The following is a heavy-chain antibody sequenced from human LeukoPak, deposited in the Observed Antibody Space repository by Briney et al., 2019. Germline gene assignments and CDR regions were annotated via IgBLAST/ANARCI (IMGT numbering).Heavy chain of an antibody. CDR3: ARDSGSGPADVMDV. J-gene: IGHJ6*04. V-gene: IGHV4-39*07. D-gene: IGHD6-19*01. CDR2: IHYSGSS. CDR1: GGSISNNNYY. Sequence: SETLSLTCTVSGGSISNNNYYWGWIRQPPGKGLEWIGNIHYSGSSYDNPSLKSRVTISVDTSKNQFSLKLSSLTAADTAVYYCARDSGSGPADVMDVWGKGTTVTVSS.